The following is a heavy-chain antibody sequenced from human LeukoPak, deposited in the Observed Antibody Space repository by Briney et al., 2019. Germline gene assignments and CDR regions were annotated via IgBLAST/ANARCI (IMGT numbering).Heavy chain of an antibody. CDR2: IYYSGST. Sequence: PSETLSLTCTVSGGSISSYYWSWIRQPPGKGLEWVGYIYYSGSTNYNPSLKSRVTISVDTSKNQFSLKLSSVTAADTAVYYCARSGYCSSTSCYKYYYYYMDVWGKGTTVTVSS. D-gene: IGHD2-2*02. V-gene: IGHV4-59*08. CDR3: ARSGYCSSTSCYKYYYYYMDV. CDR1: GGSISSYY. J-gene: IGHJ6*03.